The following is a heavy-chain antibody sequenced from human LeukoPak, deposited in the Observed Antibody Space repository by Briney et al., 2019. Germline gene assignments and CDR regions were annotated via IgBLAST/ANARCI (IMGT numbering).Heavy chain of an antibody. D-gene: IGHD2/OR15-2a*01. J-gene: IGHJ4*02. V-gene: IGHV3-23*01. Sequence: GGSLRLSCAASGFPFSSYAMRGVRQAPGKGLGWFSAIMGSGGSTYSADSVKGRFTISRDNSKNTLYLQMNSLRAEDTAVYYCAKFPFPDYWGQGTLVTVSS. CDR1: GFPFSSYA. CDR3: AKFPFPDY. CDR2: IMGSGGST.